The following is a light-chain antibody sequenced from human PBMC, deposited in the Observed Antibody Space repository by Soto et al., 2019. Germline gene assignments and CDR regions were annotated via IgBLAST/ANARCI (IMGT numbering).Light chain of an antibody. CDR3: QSYDSSLSASV. Sequence: QSALTQPPSVSGAPGQRVTISCNGSSSNIGTGFDVHWYQQLPGTAPRLLIYGNTNRPSGVPDRFSGSKSGTSASLAITGLQAEDEADYYCQSYDSSLSASVFGSGTKVTVL. CDR1: SSNIGTGFD. V-gene: IGLV1-40*01. J-gene: IGLJ1*01. CDR2: GNT.